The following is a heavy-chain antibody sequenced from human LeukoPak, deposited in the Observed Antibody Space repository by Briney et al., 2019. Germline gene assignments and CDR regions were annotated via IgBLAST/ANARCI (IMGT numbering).Heavy chain of an antibody. CDR2: INHSGST. J-gene: IGHJ6*03. CDR3: ARGTIFGVVKQRRPKSHYYYMDV. D-gene: IGHD3-3*01. Sequence: SETLSLTCAVYGGSFSGYYWSWIRQPPGKGLEWIGEINHSGSTNYNPSLKSRVTISVDTSKNQFSLKLSSVTAADTAVYYCARGTIFGVVKQRRPKSHYYYMDVWGKGTTVTVSS. CDR1: GGSFSGYY. V-gene: IGHV4-34*01.